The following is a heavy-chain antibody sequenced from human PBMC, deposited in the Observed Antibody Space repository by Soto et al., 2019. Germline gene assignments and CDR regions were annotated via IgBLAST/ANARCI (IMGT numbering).Heavy chain of an antibody. J-gene: IGHJ6*02. CDR1: GFTFSSYG. Sequence: QVQLVESGGGVVQPGRSLRLSCAASGFTFSSYGMHWVRQAPGKGLEWVAVISYDGSNKYYVDSVKVRFTISRDNSKNTLYRQMNSQRAEDTAVYYCAKDVVVVVEVQMDVWGQGTTVTVS. V-gene: IGHV3-30*18. D-gene: IGHD2-15*01. CDR2: ISYDGSNK. CDR3: AKDVVVVVEVQMDV.